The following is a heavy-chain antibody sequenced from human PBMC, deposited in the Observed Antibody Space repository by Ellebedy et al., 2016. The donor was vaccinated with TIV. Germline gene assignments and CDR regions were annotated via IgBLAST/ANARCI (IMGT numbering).Heavy chain of an antibody. CDR3: ARDARFIDQQHNWFDP. D-gene: IGHD2-2*01. CDR1: GFTFSDYY. V-gene: IGHV3-11*01. CDR2: ISNSGSTI. Sequence: GESLKISCAASGFTFSDYYMIWIRQAPVKGLEWVSYISNSGSTIYYADSVKGRFTISRDNTKNSLSLQMNSLRVEDTAVYYCARDARFIDQQHNWFDPWGQGTLVTVSS. J-gene: IGHJ5*02.